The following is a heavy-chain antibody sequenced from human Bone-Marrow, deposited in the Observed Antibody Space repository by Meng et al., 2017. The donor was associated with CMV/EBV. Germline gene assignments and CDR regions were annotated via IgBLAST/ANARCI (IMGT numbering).Heavy chain of an antibody. V-gene: IGHV4-39*07. Sequence: SETLSLTCPVSGDSIGSRTVYWGWIRQPTGKCLEWIGGIFHSGTTYYNPSLKGRVTTSVDTYNNQFSLTLSSVTAADTAVYYCARPTGNWRHDALDIWGQGTMVTVSS. J-gene: IGHJ3*02. D-gene: IGHD1-1*01. CDR2: IFHSGTT. CDR1: GDSIGSRTVY. CDR3: ARPTGNWRHDALDI.